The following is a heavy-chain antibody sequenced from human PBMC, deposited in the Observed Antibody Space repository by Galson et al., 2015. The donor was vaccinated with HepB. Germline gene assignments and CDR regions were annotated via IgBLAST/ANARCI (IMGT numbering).Heavy chain of an antibody. CDR3: ARDRLHSLDY. CDR2: IIPILGTT. CDR1: GVTFRNSA. J-gene: IGHJ4*02. Sequence: SVKVSCKASGVTFRNSAISWVRQAPGQGLEWVAQIIPILGTTMFSQKFQDRVILTADESTSTAYMELRRLRSDDAAVYYCARDRLHSLDYWGQGTLVTVSS. V-gene: IGHV1-69*11.